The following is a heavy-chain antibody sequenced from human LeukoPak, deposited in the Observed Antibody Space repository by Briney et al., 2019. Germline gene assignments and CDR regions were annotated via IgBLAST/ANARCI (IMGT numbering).Heavy chain of an antibody. CDR3: ARIGGIYDYVWGSYGDYFDY. J-gene: IGHJ4*02. CDR1: GYTFTSYD. Sequence: GASVKVSCKASGYTFTSYDINWVRQATGQGLEWMGWMNPNSGNTGYAQKFQGRVTMTRNTSISTAYMELSSLRSEDTAVYYCARIGGIYDYVWGSYGDYFDYWGQGTLVTVSS. D-gene: IGHD3-16*01. CDR2: MNPNSGNT. V-gene: IGHV1-8*01.